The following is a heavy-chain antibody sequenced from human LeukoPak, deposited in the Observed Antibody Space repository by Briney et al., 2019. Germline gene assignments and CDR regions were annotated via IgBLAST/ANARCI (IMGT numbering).Heavy chain of an antibody. CDR2: INHSGST. CDR3: ASQSIAVSYYYYGMDV. CDR1: GGSFSGYY. Sequence: PSETLSLTRAVYGGSFSGYYWSWIRQPPGKGLEWIGEINHSGSTNYNPSLKSRVTISVDTSKNQFSLKLSSVTAADTAVYYCASQSIAVSYYYYGMDVWGQGTTVTVSS. V-gene: IGHV4-34*01. J-gene: IGHJ6*02. D-gene: IGHD6-19*01.